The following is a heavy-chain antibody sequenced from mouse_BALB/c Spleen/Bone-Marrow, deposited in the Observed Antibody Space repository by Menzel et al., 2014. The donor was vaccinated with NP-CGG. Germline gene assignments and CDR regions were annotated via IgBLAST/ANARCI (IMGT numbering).Heavy chain of an antibody. D-gene: IGHD1-1*01. J-gene: IGHJ3*02. CDR1: GFAFSSYD. V-gene: IGHV5-12-1*01. CDR2: ISSGGGST. CDR3: ARQILRGFGY. Sequence: EVKLVESGGGLVKPGGSLKLSCAASGFAFSSYDMSWVRQTPEKRLEWVAYISSGGGSTYYADTVKGRFTISRDNAKNTLYLQMSSLKSEDTAMYYCARQILRGFGYWAKGLRSLSLQ.